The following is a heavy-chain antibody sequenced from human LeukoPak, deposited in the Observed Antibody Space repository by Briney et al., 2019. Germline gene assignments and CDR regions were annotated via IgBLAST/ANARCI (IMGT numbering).Heavy chain of an antibody. D-gene: IGHD3-22*01. J-gene: IGHJ4*02. V-gene: IGHV1-18*04. CDR2: ISAYNGNT. CDR3: ARDAPYFYDTSGYPFDY. Sequence: ASVKVSCKASDYTFTSYGISWVRQAPGQGLEWMGWISAYNGNTNYVQKFQGRVNMTTDTSTSTAYMELRSLRSDDTAVYYCARDAPYFYDTSGYPFDYWGQGTLVTVSS. CDR1: DYTFTSYG.